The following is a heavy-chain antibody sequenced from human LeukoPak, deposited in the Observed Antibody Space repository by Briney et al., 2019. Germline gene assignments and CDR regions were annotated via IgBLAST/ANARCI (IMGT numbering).Heavy chain of an antibody. Sequence: KPSETLSLTCTVSGGSISSYYWSWIRQPPRKGLEWIGYVFYSGSINYNPSLKSRVTISIDASKNQFSLKLSSVTAADTAVYYCARHVGQVYELWGQGTLVTVSS. CDR2: VFYSGSI. CDR3: ARHVGQVYEL. D-gene: IGHD1-14*01. CDR1: GGSISSYY. V-gene: IGHV4-59*08. J-gene: IGHJ4*02.